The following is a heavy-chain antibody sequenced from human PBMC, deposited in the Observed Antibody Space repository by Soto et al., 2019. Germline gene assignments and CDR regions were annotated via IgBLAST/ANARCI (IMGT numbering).Heavy chain of an antibody. CDR1: GFTFSSYW. CDR2: INSDGSST. Sequence: PGGSLRLSCAASGFTFSSYWMHWVRQAPGKGLVWVSRINSDGSSTSYADSVKGRFTISRDNAKNTLYLQMNSLRAEDTAVYYCARLNVALHDAFDSWGQGKMVTVSS. J-gene: IGHJ3*02. CDR3: ARLNVALHDAFDS. V-gene: IGHV3-74*01.